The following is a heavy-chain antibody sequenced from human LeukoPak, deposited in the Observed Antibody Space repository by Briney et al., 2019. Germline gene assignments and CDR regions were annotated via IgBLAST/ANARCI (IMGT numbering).Heavy chain of an antibody. Sequence: GGSLRLSCAASGFTFSSYEMNWVRQAPGKGLEWVSYSSSSGTTIYYAESVKGRFTISRDNAKNSLHLQMNGLRAEDTAVYYCASQDVFRYHDYWGQGTLVTVSS. CDR2: SSSSGTTI. CDR3: ASQDVFRYHDY. CDR1: GFTFSSYE. V-gene: IGHV3-48*03. J-gene: IGHJ4*02. D-gene: IGHD2-2*01.